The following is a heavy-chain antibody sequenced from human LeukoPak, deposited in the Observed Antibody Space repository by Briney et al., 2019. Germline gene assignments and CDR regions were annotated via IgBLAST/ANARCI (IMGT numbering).Heavy chain of an antibody. CDR1: GYTLTELS. D-gene: IGHD3-3*01. CDR3: ATTNYDFWSGSSPAEYFQH. V-gene: IGHV1-24*01. Sequence: ASAKVSCKVSGYTLTELSMHWVRQAPGKGLEWMGGFDPEDGETIYAQKFQGRVTMTEDTSTDTAYMELSSLRSEDTAVYYCATTNYDFWSGSSPAEYFQHWGQGTLVTVSS. J-gene: IGHJ1*01. CDR2: FDPEDGET.